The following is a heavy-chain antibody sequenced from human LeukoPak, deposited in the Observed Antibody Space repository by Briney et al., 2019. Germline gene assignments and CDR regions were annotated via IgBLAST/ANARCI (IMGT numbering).Heavy chain of an antibody. CDR1: GFTFSSYW. CDR2: IKEDGSEN. J-gene: IGHJ4*02. D-gene: IGHD1-1*01. CDR3: ARANAIWKYFDS. V-gene: IGHV3-7*03. Sequence: PGGSLGLSCAASGFTFSSYWMSWVRQAPGKGLQWVANIKEDGSENYYVDSVKGRFIISRDNAKNILYLQMNSLRADDTAVYYCARANAIWKYFDSWGQGTLVPVSS.